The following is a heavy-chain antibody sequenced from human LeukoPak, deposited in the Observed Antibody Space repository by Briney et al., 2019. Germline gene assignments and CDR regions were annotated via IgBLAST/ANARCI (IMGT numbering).Heavy chain of an antibody. Sequence: GTLRLSCAASGFTFSSYGMSWVRQAPGKGLEWVSYISSSGSSIYYADSVKGRFTISRDNAKNSLYLQMNSLRGEDTAVYYCARVGRAARPGHWGQGTLVTVSS. J-gene: IGHJ4*02. D-gene: IGHD6-6*01. CDR1: GFTFSSYG. CDR2: ISSSGSSI. V-gene: IGHV3-48*04. CDR3: ARVGRAARPGH.